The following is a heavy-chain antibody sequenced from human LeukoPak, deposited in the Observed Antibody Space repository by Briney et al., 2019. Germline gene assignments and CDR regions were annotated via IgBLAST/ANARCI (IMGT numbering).Heavy chain of an antibody. Sequence: GESLKISCKASGYKFTNYWIGWGRPMPGKGLEWMTIIYPGDSETRYSPSFQGQVTISAAKSIDTIYLQSNTLKASDTAMYYCARALRTGQGDYVPVLWGQGTLVTVSS. CDR1: GYKFTNYW. J-gene: IGHJ4*02. D-gene: IGHD3-10*02. V-gene: IGHV5-51*01. CDR3: ARALRTGQGDYVPVL. CDR2: IYPGDSET.